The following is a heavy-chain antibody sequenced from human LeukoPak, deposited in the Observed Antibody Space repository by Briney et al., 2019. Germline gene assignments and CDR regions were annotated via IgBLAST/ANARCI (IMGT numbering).Heavy chain of an antibody. CDR2: IYYSGST. Sequence: SETLSLTCTVSGGSISSGGYYWSWIRQHPGKGLEWIGYIYYSGSTYYNPSLKSRVTISVDTSKNQFSLKLSSVTAADTAVYYCARAVPEYFQHWGQGTLVTVSS. V-gene: IGHV4-31*03. J-gene: IGHJ1*01. D-gene: IGHD6-19*01. CDR1: GGSISSGGYY. CDR3: ARAVPEYFQH.